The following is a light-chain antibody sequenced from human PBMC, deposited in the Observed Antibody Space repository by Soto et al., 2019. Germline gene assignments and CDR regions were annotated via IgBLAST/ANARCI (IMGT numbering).Light chain of an antibody. Sequence: EIVLTQSPGTLSLSPGERATLSCRASQSVSSSYLAWYQQIPGQAPRLLIYGASSRATGIPDRFSGSGSGTDFTLTISRLEHEDLAVYYCQQYATSPPTFGGGSKVEIK. V-gene: IGKV3-20*01. CDR1: QSVSSSY. CDR3: QQYATSPPT. J-gene: IGKJ4*01. CDR2: GAS.